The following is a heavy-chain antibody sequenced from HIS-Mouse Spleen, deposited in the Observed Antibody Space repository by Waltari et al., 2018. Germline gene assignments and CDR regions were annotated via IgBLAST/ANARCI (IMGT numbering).Heavy chain of an antibody. J-gene: IGHJ2*01. CDR1: GGSISSSSYY. CDR2: IYYSGST. Sequence: QLQLQESGPGLVKPSETLSLTCTVSGGSISSSSYYWGWIRQPPGKGLEGIGRIYYSGSTYYNPSLKIRVTISVDTSKNQFSLKLSSVTAADTAVYYCAREIPYSSSWYDWYFDLWGRGTLVTVSS. D-gene: IGHD6-13*01. V-gene: IGHV4-39*07. CDR3: AREIPYSSSWYDWYFDL.